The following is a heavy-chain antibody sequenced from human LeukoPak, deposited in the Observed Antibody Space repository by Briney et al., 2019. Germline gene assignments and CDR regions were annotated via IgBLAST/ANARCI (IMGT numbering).Heavy chain of an antibody. J-gene: IGHJ3*02. Sequence: QPGGSLRLSCAASGFTFSSYWMHWVRQAPGKGLVWVSRINSDGSSTSYADSVEGRFTISRDNAKNTLYLQMNSLRAEDTAVYYCARGIFERVYAFDIWGQGTMVTVSS. D-gene: IGHD3-3*01. CDR2: INSDGSST. CDR1: GFTFSSYW. CDR3: ARGIFERVYAFDI. V-gene: IGHV3-74*01.